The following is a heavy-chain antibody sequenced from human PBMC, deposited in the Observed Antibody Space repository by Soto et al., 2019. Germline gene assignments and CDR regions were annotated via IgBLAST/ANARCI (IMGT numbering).Heavy chain of an antibody. J-gene: IGHJ4*02. CDR2: TYYRSKWYN. V-gene: IGHV6-1*01. CDR3: AREFPYYLSSDSSLDY. D-gene: IGHD3-16*01. CDR1: GDSVSDNSAA. Sequence: TLSLTCAISGDSVSDNSAAWNWIRQSPSRGLEWLGRTYYRSKWYNDYAVSVKSRITVTPDTSKNQFSLHLNSVSPEDTAVYYCAREFPYYLSSDSSLDYWGQGALVTVSS.